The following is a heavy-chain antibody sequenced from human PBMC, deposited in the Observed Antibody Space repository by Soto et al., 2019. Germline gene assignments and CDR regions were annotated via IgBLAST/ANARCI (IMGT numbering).Heavy chain of an antibody. J-gene: IGHJ6*02. CDR2: IKQDGSGK. Sequence: GGSLRLSCAASGFTFSSYWMSWVRQAPGKGLEWVANIKQDGSGKYYVDSVKGRFTISRDNAKNSLYLQMNSLRAEDTAVYYCARSFTTVNTRAYGMDVWGQGTTVTVS. V-gene: IGHV3-7*01. D-gene: IGHD4-17*01. CDR1: GFTFSSYW. CDR3: ARSFTTVNTRAYGMDV.